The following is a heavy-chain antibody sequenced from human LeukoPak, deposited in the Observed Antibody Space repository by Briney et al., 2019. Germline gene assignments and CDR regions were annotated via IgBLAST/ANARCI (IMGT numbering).Heavy chain of an antibody. Sequence: SETLSLTCTVSGGSISSSSYYWGWIRQPPGKGLEWIGSIYYSGSTYYNPSLKSRVTISVDTSKNQFSLKLSSVTAADTAVYYCARGLFGSGWYALANDYWGQGTLVTVSS. V-gene: IGHV4-39*07. CDR3: ARGLFGSGWYALANDY. D-gene: IGHD6-19*01. J-gene: IGHJ4*02. CDR1: GGSISSSSYY. CDR2: IYYSGST.